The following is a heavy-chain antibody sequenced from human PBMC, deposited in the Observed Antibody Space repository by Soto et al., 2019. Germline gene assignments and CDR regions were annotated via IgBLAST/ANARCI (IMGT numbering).Heavy chain of an antibody. V-gene: IGHV4-4*07. Sequence: PSETLSLTCSVSGADINTYSWNWIRQPAGEGMEWSGRIYTSASINNNPSLKGRVTLSVDTATNQVSLMLASVTAADTAIFYCARDREAGYNFYYDMDVWGQGTTVTVSS. CDR3: ARDREAGYNFYYDMDV. CDR2: IYTSASI. D-gene: IGHD6-19*01. CDR1: GADINTYS. J-gene: IGHJ6*02.